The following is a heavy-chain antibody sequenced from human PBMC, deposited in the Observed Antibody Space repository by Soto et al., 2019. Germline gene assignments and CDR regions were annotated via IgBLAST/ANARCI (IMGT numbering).Heavy chain of an antibody. V-gene: IGHV3-23*01. CDR1: GFTFSSYA. CDR2: ISGSGGST. J-gene: IGHJ5*02. D-gene: IGHD2-2*01. Sequence: GGSLRLSCVASGFTFSSYAMSWVRQAPGKGLEWVSAISGSGGSTYYADSVKGRFTISRDNSKNTLYLQMNSLRAEDTAVYYCAKDHDVVVPAASDNRNWFDPWGQGTLVTVSS. CDR3: AKDHDVVVPAASDNRNWFDP.